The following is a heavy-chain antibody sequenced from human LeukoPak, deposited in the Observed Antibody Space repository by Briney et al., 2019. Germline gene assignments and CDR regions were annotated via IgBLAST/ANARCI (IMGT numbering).Heavy chain of an antibody. D-gene: IGHD6-13*01. CDR3: ARQWSWYVDY. Sequence: SETLSLTCTVSGDSISSTTYFWGWNRQPPGKGLEWIGSIYYSGSPYYNPSLKSRVTISVDTSKNQLSLRLSSVTAADTAVYYCARQWSWYVDYWGQGTLVTVSS. CDR2: IYYSGSP. J-gene: IGHJ4*02. CDR1: GDSISSTTYF. V-gene: IGHV4-39*01.